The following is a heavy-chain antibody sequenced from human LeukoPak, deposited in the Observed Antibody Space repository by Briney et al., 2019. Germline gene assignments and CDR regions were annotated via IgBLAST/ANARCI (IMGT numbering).Heavy chain of an antibody. Sequence: SETLSLTCTVSGGSISSYYWSWVRQPPGKGLEWIGDISYSGSTNYNPSLKSRVTISVDTSQNQFSLKLSSVTDADTGVYYCARDLSSYWDYWGQGTLVTVSS. CDR1: GGSISSYY. CDR2: ISYSGST. V-gene: IGHV4-59*01. D-gene: IGHD3-3*01. J-gene: IGHJ4*02. CDR3: ARDLSSYWDY.